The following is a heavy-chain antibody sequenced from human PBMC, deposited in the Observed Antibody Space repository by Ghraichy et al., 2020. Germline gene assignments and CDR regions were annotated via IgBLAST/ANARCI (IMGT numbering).Heavy chain of an antibody. J-gene: IGHJ4*02. CDR3: TKDVPFTGGGTMLY. CDR2: IRSHPDGGTT. Sequence: GRSLRLSCAASGLTFSHAWMTWVRQGPGERLEWVGHIRSHPDGGTTDYAAAVKGRFTISRDDSKDTIYLQMDSLKTEDTALYYCTKDVPFTGGGTMLYWGQGTPVTVSS. D-gene: IGHD3-16*01. V-gene: IGHV3-15*01. CDR1: GLTFSHAW.